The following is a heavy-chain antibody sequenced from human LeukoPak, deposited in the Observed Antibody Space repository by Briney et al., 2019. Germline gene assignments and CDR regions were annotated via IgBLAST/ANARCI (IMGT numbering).Heavy chain of an antibody. CDR3: ARAAPRWTYYDFWSGLDY. CDR1: GYSISSGYY. CDR2: IYHSGST. D-gene: IGHD3-3*01. V-gene: IGHV4-38-2*02. J-gene: IGHJ4*02. Sequence: SETLSLTCTVSGYSISSGYYWGWIRQPPGKGLEWIGSIYHSGSTYYNPSLKSRVTISVDTSKNQFSLKLSSVTAADTAVYYCARAAPRWTYYDFWSGLDYWGRGTLVTVSS.